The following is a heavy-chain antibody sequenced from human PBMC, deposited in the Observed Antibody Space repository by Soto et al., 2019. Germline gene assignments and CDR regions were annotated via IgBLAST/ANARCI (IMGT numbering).Heavy chain of an antibody. CDR2: ISYDGSNK. D-gene: IGHD3-22*01. CDR1: GFTFSSYA. J-gene: IGHJ4*02. CDR3: ASDRLPHYYDSSGYYFFY. V-gene: IGHV3-30-3*01. Sequence: QVQLVESGGGVVQPGRSLRLSCAASGFTFSSYAMHWVRQAPGKGLEWVAVISYDGSNKYYADSVKGRFTISRDNSKNTXXLQMNSLRAEDTAVYYCASDRLPHYYDSSGYYFFYWGQGTLVTVSS.